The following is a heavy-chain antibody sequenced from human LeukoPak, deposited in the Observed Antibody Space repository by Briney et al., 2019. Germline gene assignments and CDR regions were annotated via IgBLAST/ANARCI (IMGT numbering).Heavy chain of an antibody. Sequence: SETLSLTCTLSSASSSIAYWSWIRQPAGKGQEWIGRIQTTGSTHYNPSLQSRVTMSVDTSKNQFSLNLNSVTAADTAVYYCAKGRWRTPMISPYYFDLWGQGTLVTVSS. CDR1: SASSSIAY. CDR2: IQTTGST. CDR3: AKGRWRTPMISPYYFDL. D-gene: IGHD3-16*01. V-gene: IGHV4-4*07. J-gene: IGHJ4*02.